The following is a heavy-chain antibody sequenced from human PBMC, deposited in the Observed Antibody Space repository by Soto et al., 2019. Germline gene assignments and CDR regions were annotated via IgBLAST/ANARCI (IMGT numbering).Heavy chain of an antibody. V-gene: IGHV1-69*13. CDR2: IIPIFGTA. CDR3: ARQHGDYYYYYYGMDV. Sequence: GASVKVSCKASGGTFSSYAISWVRQAPGQGLEWMGGIIPIFGTANYAQKFQGRVTITADESTSTAYMELSSLRSEDTAVYYCARQHGDYYYYYYGMDVWGQGTTVTVSS. CDR1: GGTFSSYA. J-gene: IGHJ6*02. D-gene: IGHD4-17*01.